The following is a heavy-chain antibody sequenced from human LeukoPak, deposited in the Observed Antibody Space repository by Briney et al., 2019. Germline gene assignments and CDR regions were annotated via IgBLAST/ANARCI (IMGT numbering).Heavy chain of an antibody. D-gene: IGHD2-21*02. V-gene: IGHV3-30*18. Sequence: PGGSLRLSCAASGFTFSGYGMHWVRQAPGKGLEWVAVISYDGSNKYYADSVKGRFTISRDNSKNTLYLQMNSLRAEDTAVYYCAKDRLLNCRGDCYIFDYWGQGTVVTVSS. CDR2: ISYDGSNK. J-gene: IGHJ4*02. CDR3: AKDRLLNCRGDCYIFDY. CDR1: GFTFSGYG.